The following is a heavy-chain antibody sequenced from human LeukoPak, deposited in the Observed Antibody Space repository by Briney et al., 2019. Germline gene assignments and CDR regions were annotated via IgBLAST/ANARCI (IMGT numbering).Heavy chain of an antibody. CDR1: GFTFSSYG. D-gene: IGHD3-22*01. CDR2: ISYDGSNK. Sequence: GGSLRLSCAASGFTFSSYGIHWVRQAPGKGLEWVAIISYDGSNKYYADSVKGRFTISRDNSKNTPYLQMNSLRAEDTAMYYCAKDGIVVSYFDYWGQGTLVTVSS. J-gene: IGHJ4*02. V-gene: IGHV3-30*18. CDR3: AKDGIVVSYFDY.